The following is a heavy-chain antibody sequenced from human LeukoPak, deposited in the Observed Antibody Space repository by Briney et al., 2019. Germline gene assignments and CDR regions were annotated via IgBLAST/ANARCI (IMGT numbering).Heavy chain of an antibody. J-gene: IGHJ6*03. CDR3: ALKHATGYYMDV. Sequence: SETLSLTCAVYGASFSTYSCVWIRQSPKKGLEWIGEITLGGNTHYNPSLKSRVTISVDTSKIHFSLKVTSVTAADTAVYYCALKHATGYYMDVWGKGTTVTISS. V-gene: IGHV4-34*01. CDR2: ITLGGNT. CDR1: GASFSTYS. D-gene: IGHD2-15*01.